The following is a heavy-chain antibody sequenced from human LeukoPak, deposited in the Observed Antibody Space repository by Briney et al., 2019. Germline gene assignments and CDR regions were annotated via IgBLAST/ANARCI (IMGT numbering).Heavy chain of an antibody. CDR1: GFTFSSYW. Sequence: PGGSLRLSCAASGFTFSSYWMHWVRHAPGKGLVWVSRINSDGSSTIYADSVKGRFTISRDNTKNTLYLQMNSLRAEDTAVYYCARDLDSPGDWFDPWGQGTRVTVSS. CDR2: INSDGSST. J-gene: IGHJ5*02. CDR3: ARDLDSPGDWFDP. V-gene: IGHV3-74*01. D-gene: IGHD3-22*01.